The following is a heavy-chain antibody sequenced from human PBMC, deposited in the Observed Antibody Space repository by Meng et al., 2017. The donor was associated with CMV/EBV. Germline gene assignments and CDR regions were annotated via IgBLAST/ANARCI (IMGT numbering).Heavy chain of an antibody. Sequence: SVTVSCKASVYTFTSYGISWVRQAPGQGLEWMGWISAYNCNTNYAQKLQGRVTMTTDTSTSTAYMVLRSLRSDDTAVYYCARDVRYAAAGLRTFDYWGQGTLVTVSS. D-gene: IGHD6-13*01. CDR2: ISAYNCNT. J-gene: IGHJ4*02. CDR1: VYTFTSYG. CDR3: ARDVRYAAAGLRTFDY. V-gene: IGHV1-18*01.